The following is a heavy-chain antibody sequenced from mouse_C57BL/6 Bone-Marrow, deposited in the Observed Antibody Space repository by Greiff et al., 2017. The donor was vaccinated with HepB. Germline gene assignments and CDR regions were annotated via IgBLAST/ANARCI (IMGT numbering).Heavy chain of an antibody. CDR3: AREGLWLLDY. V-gene: IGHV1-82*01. D-gene: IGHD2-2*01. CDR1: GYAFSSSW. Sequence: VQLQQSGPELVKPGASVKISCKASGYAFSSSWMNWVKQRPGKGLEWIGRIYPGDGDTNYNGKFKGKATLTADKSSSTAYMQLSSLTSEDSAVYFCAREGLWLLDYWGQGTTLTVSS. J-gene: IGHJ2*01. CDR2: IYPGDGDT.